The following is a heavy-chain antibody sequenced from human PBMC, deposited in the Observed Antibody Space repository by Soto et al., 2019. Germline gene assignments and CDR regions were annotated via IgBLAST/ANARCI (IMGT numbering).Heavy chain of an antibody. J-gene: IGHJ6*02. CDR3: AGLTTYYYDSSGYSGIYGMDV. Sequence: ASVKVSCKASGHTFTSYYMHWVRQAPGQGLEWMGIINPSGGSTSYAQKFQGRVTMTRDTSTSTVYMELSSLRSEDTAVYYCAGLTTYYYDSSGYSGIYGMDVWGQGTTVTVSS. V-gene: IGHV1-46*01. CDR1: GHTFTSYY. D-gene: IGHD3-22*01. CDR2: INPSGGST.